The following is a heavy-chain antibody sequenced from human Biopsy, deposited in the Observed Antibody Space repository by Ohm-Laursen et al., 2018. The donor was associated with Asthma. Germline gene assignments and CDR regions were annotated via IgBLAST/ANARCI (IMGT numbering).Heavy chain of an antibody. Sequence: SLRLSCAASGFIFGDFEMHWVRQAPGKGLEWVAGISSEGRKTTDGKAVWGRFSISRDTLRKTLYMQMTSLRLEDTTVYYSAAGPYDSTLAGNQYFEYWGRGSLITVSS. CDR2: ISSEGRKT. V-gene: IGHV3-30*04. CDR1: GFIFGDFE. D-gene: IGHD6-19*01. CDR3: AAGPYDSTLAGNQYFEY. J-gene: IGHJ4*02.